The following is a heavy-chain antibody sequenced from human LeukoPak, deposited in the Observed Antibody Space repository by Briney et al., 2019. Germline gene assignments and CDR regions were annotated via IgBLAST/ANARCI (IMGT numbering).Heavy chain of an antibody. CDR2: IFPEDSET. CDR1: GYSFTTYR. CDR3: ARGSGSYYDDYFYGMDV. V-gene: IGHV5-51*01. D-gene: IGHD3-10*01. J-gene: IGHJ6*02. Sequence: GESLKISCKGTGYSFTTYRIGWVRQMPGKGLEWVGIIFPEDSETRYSPFSRGQVTISVDKSISTAFLQWSSLKASDTAMYYCARGSGSYYDDYFYGMDVWGQGTTVTVSS.